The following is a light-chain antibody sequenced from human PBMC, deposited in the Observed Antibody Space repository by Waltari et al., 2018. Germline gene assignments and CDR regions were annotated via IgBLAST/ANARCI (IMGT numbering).Light chain of an antibody. Sequence: DIQMTQSPSTLSASVGDRVIITCRASQSISTWLAWYQQKPGKAPKVMIYKASSLESGVPSRFTGSGSGTEFTLTISSLQPDDFATYYCQQYDSYPYTFGQRTKLEI. V-gene: IGKV1-5*03. CDR2: KAS. J-gene: IGKJ2*01. CDR1: QSISTW. CDR3: QQYDSYPYT.